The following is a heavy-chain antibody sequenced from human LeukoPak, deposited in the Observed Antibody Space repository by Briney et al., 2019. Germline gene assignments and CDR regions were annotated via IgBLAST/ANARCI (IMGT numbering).Heavy chain of an antibody. CDR1: GDSISRSTYY. Sequence: AETLSLTCTVSGDSISRSTYYWAWIRQPPGEGLEWIGSVYYGRSPYFNPSLESRATISVDTSKNHFSLKMSSVTAADTAVYYCARSSGTGTFSYWGQGTLVTVSS. D-gene: IGHD6-25*01. J-gene: IGHJ4*02. CDR3: ARSSGTGTFSY. V-gene: IGHV4-39*02. CDR2: VYYGRSP.